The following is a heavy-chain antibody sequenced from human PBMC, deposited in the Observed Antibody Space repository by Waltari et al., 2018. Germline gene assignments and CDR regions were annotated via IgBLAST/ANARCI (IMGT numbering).Heavy chain of an antibody. CDR3: ARTVVVAATRGFYFDY. D-gene: IGHD2-15*01. Sequence: QVQLLQSGAEVKKPGASVKVSCKVSGYTLTDLSMHWVRQAPGKGLEWMGSFDPEDYETIYAHKFQGRVTMTEDASTDTAYMELSSLRSEDTAVYYCARTVVVAATRGFYFDYWGQGTLVTVSS. J-gene: IGHJ4*02. V-gene: IGHV1-24*01. CDR1: GYTLTDLS. CDR2: FDPEDYET.